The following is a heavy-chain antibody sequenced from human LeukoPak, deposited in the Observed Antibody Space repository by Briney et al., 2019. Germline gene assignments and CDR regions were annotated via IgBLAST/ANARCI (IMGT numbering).Heavy chain of an antibody. Sequence: GRSLRLSCAASGFTFDDYAMHWVRQAPGKGLEWVSSINWNGGGTDYADSVKGRFTISRDNAKNSLYLQLSSLRPEDTALYYCAKHMRATNTYSFFGLDVWGQGTTVTVSS. CDR2: INWNGGGT. CDR1: GFTFDDYA. J-gene: IGHJ6*02. CDR3: AKHMRATNTYSFFGLDV. V-gene: IGHV3-9*01. D-gene: IGHD1-26*01.